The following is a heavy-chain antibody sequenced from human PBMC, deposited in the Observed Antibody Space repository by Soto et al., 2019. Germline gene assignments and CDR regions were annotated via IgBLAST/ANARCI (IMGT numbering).Heavy chain of an antibody. CDR2: IYWDDDK. D-gene: IGHD3-16*01. CDR3: AHRLGLTSFHY. J-gene: IGHJ4*02. V-gene: IGHV2-5*02. Sequence: QITLKESGPSLVKPTQTLTLTCTFSGFSLSTNGVGVGWIRQPPGKALEWLALIYWDDDKRYSPSLKSRLTIPKDPSKNQVLLTMTTMDPVDTATYSCAHRLGLTSFHYWGQGALVTVSS. CDR1: GFSLSTNGVG.